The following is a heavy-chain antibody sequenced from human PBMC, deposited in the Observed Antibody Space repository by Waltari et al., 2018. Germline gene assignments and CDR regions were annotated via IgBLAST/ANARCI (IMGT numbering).Heavy chain of an antibody. CDR1: GFGFANYA. Sequence: DVRLVESGGGLVQPGGSLKLSCAASGFGFANYATTWVRQAPGKGLEWLSYIASSGRTTEYADSVRGRFTVSRDNSKNLLFLQMHRLRVDDTAVYYCARVWPTSFDSWGQGDLVTVSS. CDR3: ARVWPTSFDS. CDR2: IASSGRTT. D-gene: IGHD3-16*01. J-gene: IGHJ4*02. V-gene: IGHV3-48*03.